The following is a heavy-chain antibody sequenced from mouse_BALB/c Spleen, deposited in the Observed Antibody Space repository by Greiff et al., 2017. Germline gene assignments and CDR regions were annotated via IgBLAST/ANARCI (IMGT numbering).Heavy chain of an antibody. CDR1: GDSITSGY. D-gene: IGHD1-1*01. Sequence: EVQLVESGPGLVKPSQSLSLTCSVTGDSITSGYWNWIRKFPGNKLEYMGYISYSGSTYYNPSLKSRISITRDTSKNQYYLQLNSVTTEDTATYYCARNYGSSYPSYYFDYWGQGTTLTVAS. CDR2: ISYSGST. CDR3: ARNYGSSYPSYYFDY. J-gene: IGHJ2*01. V-gene: IGHV3-8*02.